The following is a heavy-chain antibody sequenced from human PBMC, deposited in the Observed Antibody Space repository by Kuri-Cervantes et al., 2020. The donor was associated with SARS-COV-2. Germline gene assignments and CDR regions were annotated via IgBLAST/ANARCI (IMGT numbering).Heavy chain of an antibody. CDR2: IWYDGSNK. CDR3: ARDPDY. Sequence: GSLGLSCAASGFTFSSYSVNWVRQAPGKGLEWVAVIWYDGSNKYYADSVKGRFTISRDNSKNTLYLQMNSLRAEDTAVYYCARDPDYWGQGTLVTVSS. J-gene: IGHJ4*02. CDR1: GFTFSSYS. V-gene: IGHV3-33*08.